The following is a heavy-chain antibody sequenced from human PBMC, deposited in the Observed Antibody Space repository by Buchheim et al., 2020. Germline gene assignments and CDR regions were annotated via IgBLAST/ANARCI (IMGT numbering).Heavy chain of an antibody. V-gene: IGHV4-39*01. CDR1: GGSISSSSYY. D-gene: IGHD3-3*01. J-gene: IGHJ6*02. CDR3: ARHFYPYPLRFLEWSKPYYYYGMDV. Sequence: QLQLQESGPGLVKPSETLSLTCTVSGGSISSSSYYWGWIRQPPGKGLEWIGSIYYSGSTYYNPSLKSRVTISVDTSKNQFSLKLSSVTAADTAVYYCARHFYPYPLRFLEWSKPYYYYGMDVWGQGTT. CDR2: IYYSGST.